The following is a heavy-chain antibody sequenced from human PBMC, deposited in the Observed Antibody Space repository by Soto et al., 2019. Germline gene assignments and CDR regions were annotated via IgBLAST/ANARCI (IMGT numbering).Heavy chain of an antibody. V-gene: IGHV3-53*01. CDR1: GFTVSSNY. CDR2: IYSGGST. D-gene: IGHD2-15*01. Sequence: PGGPLRLSCAASGFTVSSNYMSWVRQAPGKGLEWVSVIYSGGSTYYADSVKGRFTISRDNSKNTLYLQMNSLRAEDTAVYYCARDLFGSEDDNPYYYYGMDVWGQGTTVTVSS. CDR3: ARDLFGSEDDNPYYYYGMDV. J-gene: IGHJ6*02.